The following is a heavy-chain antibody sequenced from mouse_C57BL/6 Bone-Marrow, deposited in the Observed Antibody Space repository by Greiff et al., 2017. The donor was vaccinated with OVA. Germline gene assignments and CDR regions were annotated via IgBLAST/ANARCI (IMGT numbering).Heavy chain of an antibody. Sequence: QVQLQQPGAELVMPGASVKLSCKASGYTFTSYWMHWVKQRPGQGLEWIGEIDPSDSYTNYNQKFKGKSTLTVDKSSSTAYMQLSSLTSEDSAVYYCARGICIYYYGPFDYWGQGTTLTVSS. D-gene: IGHD1-1*01. V-gene: IGHV1-69*01. CDR2: IDPSDSYT. CDR1: GYTFTSYW. CDR3: ARGICIYYYGPFDY. J-gene: IGHJ2*01.